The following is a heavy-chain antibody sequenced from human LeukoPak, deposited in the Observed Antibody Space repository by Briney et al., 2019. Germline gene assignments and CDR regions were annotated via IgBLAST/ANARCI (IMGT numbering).Heavy chain of an antibody. D-gene: IGHD3-9*01. CDR2: MNPNSGNT. V-gene: IGHV1-8*01. J-gene: IGHJ5*02. CDR1: GYTFTSYD. Sequence: ASVKVSCKASGYTFTSYDINWVRQATGQGLEWMGWMNPNSGNTGYAQKFQGRVTMTRNTSISTAYMELSSLRSEDTAVYCCARVPSLRYFDWLLTAADWFDPWGQGTLVTVSS. CDR3: ARVPSLRYFDWLLTAADWFDP.